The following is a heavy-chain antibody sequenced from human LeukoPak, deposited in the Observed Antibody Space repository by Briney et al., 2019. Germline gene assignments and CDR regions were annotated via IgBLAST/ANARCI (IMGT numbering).Heavy chain of an antibody. Sequence: GASVKVSCKASGYTFTSYGISWVRQAPGQGLEWMGWISAYNGNTNYAQKLQGRVTMTTDTSTSTAYMELRSLRSDDTAVYYCARDLAGWFGELLPDYWGQEPWSPSPQ. CDR2: ISAYNGNT. J-gene: IGHJ4*01. V-gene: IGHV1-18*04. CDR1: GYTFTSYG. D-gene: IGHD3-10*01. CDR3: ARDLAGWFGELLPDY.